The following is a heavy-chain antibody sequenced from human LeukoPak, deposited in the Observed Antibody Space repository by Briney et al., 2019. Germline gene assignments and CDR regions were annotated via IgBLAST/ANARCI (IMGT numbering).Heavy chain of an antibody. CDR2: IYTSGST. V-gene: IGHV4-61*02. CDR1: GGSISSGSYY. J-gene: IGHJ4*02. Sequence: PSQTLSLTCTVSGGSISSGSYYWSWIRQPAGKGLEWIGRIYTSGSTNYNPSLKSRVTISVDTSKNQFSLKLSSVTAADTAVYYCARAAARGRDYWGQGTLVTVSS. CDR3: ARAAARGRDY. D-gene: IGHD6-6*01.